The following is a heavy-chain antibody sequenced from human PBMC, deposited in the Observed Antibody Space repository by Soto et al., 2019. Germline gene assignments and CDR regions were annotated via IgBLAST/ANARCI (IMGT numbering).Heavy chain of an antibody. CDR3: ARYPPEVQLLLDY. V-gene: IGHV3-11*01. CDR2: ISSSGSTI. Sequence: GGSLRLSCAASGFTFSDYYMSWIRQAPGKGLEWVSYISSSGSTIYYADSVKGRFTISRDNAKNSLYLQMNSLRAEDTAVYYCARYPPEVQLLLDYWGQGTLVSVSS. CDR1: GFTFSDYY. D-gene: IGHD2-2*01. J-gene: IGHJ4*02.